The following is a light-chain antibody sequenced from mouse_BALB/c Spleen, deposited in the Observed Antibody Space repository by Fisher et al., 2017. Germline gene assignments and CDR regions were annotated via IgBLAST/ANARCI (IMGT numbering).Light chain of an antibody. CDR1: SSVSY. Sequence: IVLTQSTAILSASPGEKVTMTCRASSSVSYMHWYQQKPGSSPKPWIYATSNLASGVPARFSGSGSGTDFTLKISRVEAEDLGVYFCSQSTHVPPTFGGGTKLEIK. J-gene: IGKJ1*01. V-gene: IGKV4-72*01. CDR2: ATS. CDR3: SQSTHVPPT.